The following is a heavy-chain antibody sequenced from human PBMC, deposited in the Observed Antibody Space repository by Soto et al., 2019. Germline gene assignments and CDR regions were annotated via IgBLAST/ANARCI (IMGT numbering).Heavy chain of an antibody. CDR2: IYSGGNR. CDR1: GFSGSSNY. J-gene: IGHJ6*02. V-gene: IGHV3-53*01. Sequence: EVHLVESGGGLIQPGGSLRLSCAASGFSGSSNYMSLVRQAPGKGLEWVSVIYSGGNRHYADSVKGRFTISRDNSKNTLYLKMNSLRAEDTAVYYCARDSPWIPYFHYGMDVWGQGTTVTVSS. D-gene: IGHD5-18*01. CDR3: ARDSPWIPYFHYGMDV.